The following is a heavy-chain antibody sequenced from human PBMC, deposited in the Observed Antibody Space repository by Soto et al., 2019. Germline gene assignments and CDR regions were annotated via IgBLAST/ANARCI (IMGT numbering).Heavy chain of an antibody. Sequence: QVQLQESGSGLVKPSQTLSLSCAVSGGSISSGGYYWSWIRQHPGKGMEWLGYIYHTGSTKYKPSPSSRANISVDTSENHFSLKLSSVTAAYTAVYYCARAKQWLAPCAYWGQGILFTVSS. V-gene: IGHV4-31*02. D-gene: IGHD6-19*01. CDR1: GGSISSGGYY. J-gene: IGHJ4*02. CDR2: IYHTGST. CDR3: ARAKQWLAPCAY.